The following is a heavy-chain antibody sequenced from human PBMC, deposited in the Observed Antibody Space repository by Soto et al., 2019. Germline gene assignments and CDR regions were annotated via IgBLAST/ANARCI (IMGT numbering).Heavy chain of an antibody. D-gene: IGHD5-12*01. CDR3: ARERGSGYDYPDAFDI. Sequence: QVQLVQSGVEMRKPGASVKVSCKASGYTFTHYGITWVRQAPGQGLEWMGWVSTYNGNTNYAQNLQDRLTMTTGTSTRTAYMELRSLRTDDKAVYYCARERGSGYDYPDAFDIWGQETMVTVSS. CDR2: VSTYNGNT. CDR1: GYTFTHYG. V-gene: IGHV1-18*01. J-gene: IGHJ3*02.